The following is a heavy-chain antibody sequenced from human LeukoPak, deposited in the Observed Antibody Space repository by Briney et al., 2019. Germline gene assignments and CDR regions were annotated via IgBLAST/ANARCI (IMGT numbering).Heavy chain of an antibody. CDR1: GRTFTGYY. V-gene: IGHV1-2*02. J-gene: IGHJ4*02. D-gene: IGHD3-10*01. Sequence: ASVKVCCKASGRTFTGYYMHWVRQAPGRGLEWMGWSNPNSGGTNYAQKFQGRVTMTRDTSISTAYMELSRLRSDDTAVYYCARTMVRGVKSVDYWGQGTLVTVSS. CDR3: ARTMVRGVKSVDY. CDR2: SNPNSGGT.